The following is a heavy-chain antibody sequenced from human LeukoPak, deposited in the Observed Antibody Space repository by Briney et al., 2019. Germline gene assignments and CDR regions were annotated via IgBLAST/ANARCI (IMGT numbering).Heavy chain of an antibody. J-gene: IGHJ4*02. CDR1: GGTFSSYA. D-gene: IGHD4-17*01. Sequence: SVKVSCKASGGTFSSYAISWVRQAPGQGLEWMGGIIPIFGTANYAQKFQGRVTITTDESTSTAYMELSSLRSEDTAVHYCARDYYGDYGLLDYWGQGTLVTVSS. V-gene: IGHV1-69*05. CDR2: IIPIFGTA. CDR3: ARDYYGDYGLLDY.